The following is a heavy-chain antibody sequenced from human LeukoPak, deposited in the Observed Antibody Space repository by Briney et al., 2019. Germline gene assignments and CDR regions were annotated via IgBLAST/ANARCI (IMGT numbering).Heavy chain of an antibody. Sequence: GGSLRLSCAASGFTFSSYAMHWVRQAPGKGLEWVAVISYDGSNKYYADSVKGRFTISRDNSKNTVYLQMSSLRVDDTAVYFCARDSSRLDPWGQGTLVTVSS. CDR2: ISYDGSNK. CDR1: GFTFSSYA. V-gene: IGHV3-30-3*01. D-gene: IGHD6-25*01. CDR3: ARDSSRLDP. J-gene: IGHJ5*02.